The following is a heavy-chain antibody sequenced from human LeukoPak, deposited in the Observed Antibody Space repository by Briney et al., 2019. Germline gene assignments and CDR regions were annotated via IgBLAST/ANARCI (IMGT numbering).Heavy chain of an antibody. CDR2: LSPHANYE. J-gene: IGHJ4*02. CDR3: ARDWIDRSLDY. CDR1: GFTFSDYG. Sequence: PXRSLRLSCAASGFTFSDYGIHWVRQAPGKGLEWVAVLSPHANYEYYADSVQGRFTISRDDSKNTVYLQMNSLRDEETAVYYCARDWIDRSLDYWGLGTLVTVSS. V-gene: IGHV3-33*01. D-gene: IGHD2-2*03.